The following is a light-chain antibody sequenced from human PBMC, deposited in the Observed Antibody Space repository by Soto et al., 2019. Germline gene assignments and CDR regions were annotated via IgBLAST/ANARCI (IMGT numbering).Light chain of an antibody. CDR2: AAS. CDR1: QSISSY. Sequence: DIQMTQSPSSLSPSVGDRVTITCRASQSISSYLNWYQQKPGKAPKLLIYAASSLQSGVPSRFSGSGSGTDFSLTISSLQPEDFATYYCQQSYSTPPSTFGQGTKLGI. V-gene: IGKV1-39*01. CDR3: QQSYSTPPST. J-gene: IGKJ2*02.